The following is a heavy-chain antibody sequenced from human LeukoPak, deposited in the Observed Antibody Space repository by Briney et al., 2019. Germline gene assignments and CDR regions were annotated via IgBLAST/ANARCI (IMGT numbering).Heavy chain of an antibody. D-gene: IGHD5-18*01. V-gene: IGHV4-59*11. CDR2: VLDNVRT. CDR3: ATIKRGNIFGFFDF. Sequence: SETLSLTCTVSGGSISSHYWSWVLQPPGKGLEWIGYVLDNVRTKDNPSLNSRFTLSADTSKNQFSLGLTSVTAADTAVYYCATIKRGNIFGFFDFWGQGILVTVSS. J-gene: IGHJ4*02. CDR1: GGSISSHY.